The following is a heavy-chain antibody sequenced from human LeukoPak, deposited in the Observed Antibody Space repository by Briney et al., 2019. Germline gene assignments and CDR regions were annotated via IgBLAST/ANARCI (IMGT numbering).Heavy chain of an antibody. CDR3: AKYSSGSFDY. Sequence: GGSLRLSCAASEFTFSDAWMNWVRQAPGKGLEWVGRIISKTDGGTTDYAAPVKGRFTISRDDSKNTLYLQMTSLKTEDTAVYYCAKYSSGSFDYWGQGTLVTVSS. V-gene: IGHV3-15*01. J-gene: IGHJ4*02. CDR2: IISKTDGGTT. D-gene: IGHD6-19*01. CDR1: EFTFSDAW.